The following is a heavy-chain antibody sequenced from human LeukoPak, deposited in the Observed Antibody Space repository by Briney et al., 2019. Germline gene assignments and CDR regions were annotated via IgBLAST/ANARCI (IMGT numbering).Heavy chain of an antibody. CDR3: ARHVPVRDGYNPAIFDY. D-gene: IGHD5-24*01. V-gene: IGHV4-39*01. Sequence: SETLSLTCTVSGGSISSGSYYWGWIRQPPGKGLEWIGSIYYSGSTYYNPSLKSRVTISVDTSKNQFSLKLSSVTAADTAVYYCARHVPVRDGYNPAIFDYWGQGTLVTVSS. J-gene: IGHJ4*02. CDR1: GGSISSGSYY. CDR2: IYYSGST.